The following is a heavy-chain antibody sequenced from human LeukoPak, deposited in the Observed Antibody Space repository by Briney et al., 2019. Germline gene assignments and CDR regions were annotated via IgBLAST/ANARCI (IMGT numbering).Heavy chain of an antibody. CDR3: ATDFYDST. CDR2: IRSNSDGGTI. Sequence: GGSLRLSCATSGFTFSNAWMNWVRQAPGKGLKWVGRIRSNSDGGTIDYAAPVKGRFTLSRDDSKTTLYLQMNSLQTEDTAVYYCATDFYDSTWGQGTLVTVSS. V-gene: IGHV3-15*07. J-gene: IGHJ5*02. CDR1: GFTFSNAW. D-gene: IGHD3-22*01.